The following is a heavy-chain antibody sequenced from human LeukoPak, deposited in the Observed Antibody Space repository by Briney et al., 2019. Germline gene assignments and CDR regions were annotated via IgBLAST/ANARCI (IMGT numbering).Heavy chain of an antibody. CDR3: VSRGCTANACFVSSFNCFDH. CDR2: INQKGSEK. D-gene: IGHD2-8*02. V-gene: IGHV3-7*03. CDR1: GLTFSRYW. J-gene: IGHJ4*02. Sequence: GGPLRLSLAASGLTFSRYWLPWVRQPPGKGLDGGPKINQKGSEKNYLDFVKGRFTISRDNAKSSLYLQMNSLRDEDTAVYHCVSRGCTANACFVSSFNCFDHWGQGSLVTVSS.